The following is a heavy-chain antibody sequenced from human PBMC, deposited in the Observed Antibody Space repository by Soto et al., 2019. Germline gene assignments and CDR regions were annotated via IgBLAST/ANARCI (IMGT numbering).Heavy chain of an antibody. J-gene: IGHJ4*02. CDR2: IHYSGST. CDR3: ARLGCYDGVDY. CDR1: GGSISSDNYY. Sequence: QLQLQQSGPGLVKPSETLSLTCTVSGGSISSDNYYWGWIRQPPGRGLEWIGSIHYSGSTYYKPSLKSRVTISVDTSKNQFSRKLSSVTAADTAVYYCARLGCYDGVDYWGRGTLVAVSS. V-gene: IGHV4-39*01. D-gene: IGHD5-12*01.